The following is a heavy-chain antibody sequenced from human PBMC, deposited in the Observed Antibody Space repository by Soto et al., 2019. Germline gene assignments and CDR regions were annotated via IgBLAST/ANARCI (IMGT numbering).Heavy chain of an antibody. Sequence: SETLSLTCTVSGGSISSSSYYWGLIRQPPGKGLEWIGSIYYSGSTYYNPSLKSRVTISVDTSKNQFSLKLSSVTAADTAVYYCARLGNVVVIKTRFDYWGQGTLVTVSS. D-gene: IGHD3-22*01. J-gene: IGHJ4*02. CDR3: ARLGNVVVIKTRFDY. CDR2: IYYSGST. CDR1: GGSISSSSYY. V-gene: IGHV4-39*01.